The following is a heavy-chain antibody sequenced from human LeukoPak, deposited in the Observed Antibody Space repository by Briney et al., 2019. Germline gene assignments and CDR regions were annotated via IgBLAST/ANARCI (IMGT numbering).Heavy chain of an antibody. J-gene: IGHJ5*02. D-gene: IGHD3-10*01. Sequence: GGSLRLSCATSGFTFSDHYMTWIRQAPGKGLETVSYIYNGGDTIYYADSVRGRFTISRDNAESSLYLQMNSLRAEDTAVYYCARPFFVEITMVRGGGIWFDPWGQGTLVTVSS. V-gene: IGHV3-11*04. CDR2: IYNGGDTI. CDR3: ARPFFVEITMVRGGGIWFDP. CDR1: GFTFSDHY.